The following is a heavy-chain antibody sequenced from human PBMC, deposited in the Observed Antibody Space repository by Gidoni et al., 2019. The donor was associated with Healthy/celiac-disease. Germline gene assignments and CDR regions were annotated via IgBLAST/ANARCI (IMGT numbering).Heavy chain of an antibody. V-gene: IGHV3-33*01. CDR3: ARDFGDYGGLDY. D-gene: IGHD4-17*01. CDR2: IWYDGSNK. Sequence: QVQLVESGGGVVQPGRSLRRSCAASGFTFGSYGMHWVRQAPGKGLEWVAVIWYDGSNKYYADSVKGRFTISRDNSKNTLYLQMNSLRAEDTAVYYCARDFGDYGGLDYWGQGTLVTVSS. CDR1: GFTFGSYG. J-gene: IGHJ4*02.